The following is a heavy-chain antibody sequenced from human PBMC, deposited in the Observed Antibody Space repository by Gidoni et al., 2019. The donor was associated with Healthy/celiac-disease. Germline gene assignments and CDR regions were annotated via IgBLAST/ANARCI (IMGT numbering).Heavy chain of an antibody. D-gene: IGHD2-15*01. V-gene: IGHV3-33*01. CDR2: IWYDGSNK. CDR1: GFTFSRYG. J-gene: IGHJ6*02. CDR3: ARGVVAATLADYYYGMDV. Sequence: QVQLVESGGGVVQPGRSLRLSCAASGFTFSRYGMHWVRQAPGKGLEWVAVIWYDGSNKYYADSVKGRFTISRDNSKNTLYLQMNSLRAEDTAVYYCARGVVAATLADYYYGMDVWGQGTTVTVSS.